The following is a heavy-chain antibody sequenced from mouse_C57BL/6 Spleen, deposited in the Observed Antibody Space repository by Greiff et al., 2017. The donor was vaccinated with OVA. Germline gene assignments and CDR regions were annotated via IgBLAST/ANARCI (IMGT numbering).Heavy chain of an antibody. D-gene: IGHD2-3*01. CDR1: GYTFTSYN. CDR3: ARSSYDGYYPYYFDY. J-gene: IGHJ2*01. CDR2: IYPGNGDT. Sequence: QVQLQQSGAELVRPGASVKMSCKASGYTFTSYNMHWVKQTPRQGLEWIGAIYPGNGDTSYNQKFKGKATLTVDKSSSTAYMQLSSLTSEDSAVYFCARSSYDGYYPYYFDYWGPGTTLTVSS. V-gene: IGHV1-12*01.